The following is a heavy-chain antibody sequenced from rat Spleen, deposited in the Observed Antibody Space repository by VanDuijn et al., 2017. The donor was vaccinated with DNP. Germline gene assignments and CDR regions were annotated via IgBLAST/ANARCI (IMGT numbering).Heavy chain of an antibody. Sequence: QVQLKESGPGLVKPSETLSLTCAVSGFSLTSYNVHWVRQPPGKGLEWMGVISNTGGTRYNSALKSRLSISKDTSKSQVFLKMNSLQTEDTATYYCARGPNYYSSYIYLDYWGQGVMVTVSS. J-gene: IGHJ2*01. CDR2: ISNTGGT. V-gene: IGHV2-41*01. D-gene: IGHD1-2*01. CDR3: ARGPNYYSSYIYLDY. CDR1: GFSLTSYN.